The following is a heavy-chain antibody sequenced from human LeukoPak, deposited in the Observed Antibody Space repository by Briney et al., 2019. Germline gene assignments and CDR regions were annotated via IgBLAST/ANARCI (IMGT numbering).Heavy chain of an antibody. CDR1: GGSFSGYY. D-gene: IGHD2-15*01. V-gene: IGHV4-34*01. J-gene: IGHJ4*02. CDR2: INHSGST. Sequence: SETLSLTCAVYGGSFSGYYWSWIRQPPGKGLEWIGEINHSGSTNYNPSLKSRVTISVDTSKNQFSLKLSSVTAADTAVYYCARGRSIVAVLPFDYWGQETLVTVSS. CDR3: ARGRSIVAVLPFDY.